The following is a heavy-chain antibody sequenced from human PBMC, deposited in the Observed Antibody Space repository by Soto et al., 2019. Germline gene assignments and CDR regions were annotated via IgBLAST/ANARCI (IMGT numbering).Heavy chain of an antibody. Sequence: SETLSLTCTVSGGSISSSSYYWGWIRQPPGKGLEWIGSIYYSGTTYYNPSLKSRVTISVDTSKNQFSLKLNSVTAADTAVYYCARLFHWSGYLGYYFDYWGQGTLVTVSS. CDR3: ARLFHWSGYLGYYFDY. CDR2: IYYSGTT. CDR1: GGSISSSSYY. J-gene: IGHJ4*02. D-gene: IGHD3-3*01. V-gene: IGHV4-39*01.